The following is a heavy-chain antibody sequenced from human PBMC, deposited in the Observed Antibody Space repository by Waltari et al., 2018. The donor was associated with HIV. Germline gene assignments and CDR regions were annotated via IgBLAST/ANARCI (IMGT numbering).Heavy chain of an antibody. V-gene: IGHV3-15*01. CDR1: GMTCSNAW. CDR2: IKSKSDGGTT. J-gene: IGHJ4*02. CDR3: STELSTGFDY. D-gene: IGHD2-15*01. Sequence: EVKLVDFGGGLVKPGGSLRLSCAVSGMTCSNAWMNWVRQAPGKGLEWVGRIKSKSDGGTTDYAAPVKGRFTISREESRDTLYLQMNNLIIEDTAVYFCSTELSTGFDYWGQGTLVTVSS.